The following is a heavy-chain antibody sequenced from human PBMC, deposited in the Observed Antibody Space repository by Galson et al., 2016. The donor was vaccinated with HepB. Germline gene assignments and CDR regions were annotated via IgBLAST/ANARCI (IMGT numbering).Heavy chain of an antibody. CDR3: VGGYSYGRL. V-gene: IGHV4-59*03. CDR1: GGSTSSDY. D-gene: IGHD5-18*01. Sequence: SETLSLTCTISGGSTSSDYWSWIRQPPGKGLEWIGYIYHSGSTNSNPSLKSRVTMSVDTSKHQFSLQLRSVTAADTAVYYCVGGYSYGRLWGQGTLVTVSS. CDR2: IYHSGST. J-gene: IGHJ4*02.